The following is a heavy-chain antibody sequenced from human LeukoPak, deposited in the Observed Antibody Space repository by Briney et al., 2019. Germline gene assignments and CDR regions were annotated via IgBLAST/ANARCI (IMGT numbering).Heavy chain of an antibody. Sequence: PGGSLRLSCAASGFTFSRYEMNWVRQAPGKGLEWVSYISSSGSTIYYADSVKGRFTISRDNDKNSLYLQMNSLRAGDTAVYYCAELGITMIGGVWGKGTTVTISS. D-gene: IGHD3-10*02. V-gene: IGHV3-48*03. CDR2: ISSSGSTI. J-gene: IGHJ6*04. CDR1: GFTFSRYE. CDR3: AELGITMIGGV.